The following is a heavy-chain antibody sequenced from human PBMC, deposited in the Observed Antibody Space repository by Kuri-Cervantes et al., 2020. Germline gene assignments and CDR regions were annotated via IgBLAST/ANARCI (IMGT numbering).Heavy chain of an antibody. Sequence: ETLSLTCTVSGGSISSYYWSWIRQPPGKGLEWLAHIFSNDEKSYSTSLKSRLTISKDTSKSQVVLTMTNMDPVDTATYYCARISSYCGGDCYSYDYWGQGTLVTVPQ. V-gene: IGHV2-26*01. J-gene: IGHJ4*02. CDR1: GGSISSYYW. CDR3: ARISSYCGGDCYSYDY. CDR2: IFSNDEK. D-gene: IGHD2-21*02.